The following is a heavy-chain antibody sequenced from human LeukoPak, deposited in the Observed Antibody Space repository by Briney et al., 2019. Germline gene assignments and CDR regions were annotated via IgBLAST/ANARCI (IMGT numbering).Heavy chain of an antibody. CDR1: GFTFSSYS. CDR3: ASGLELRGDAFDI. V-gene: IGHV3-48*04. J-gene: IGHJ3*02. Sequence: PGGSLRLSCAASGFTFSSYSMNWVRQAPGKGLEWVSYISSSSSTIYYADSVKGRFTISRDNAKNSVYLQMNSLRAEDTAVYYCASGLELRGDAFDIWGQGTMVTVSS. CDR2: ISSSSSTI. D-gene: IGHD1-7*01.